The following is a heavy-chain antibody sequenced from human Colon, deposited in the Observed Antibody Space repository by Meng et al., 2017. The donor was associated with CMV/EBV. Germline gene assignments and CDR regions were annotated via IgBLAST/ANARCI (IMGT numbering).Heavy chain of an antibody. J-gene: IGHJ4*02. CDR1: GFTFSIYA. CDR2: ITGTGNNM. Sequence: GESLKISCAATGFTFSIYAMCWVRQAPGKGLEWVSSITGTGNNMYYADSVRGRFIISRDNSKNTLYLQMNSLRAEDTAVYYCAKYQPSFDYWGQGTLVTVS. CDR3: AKYQPSFDY. V-gene: IGHV3-23*01.